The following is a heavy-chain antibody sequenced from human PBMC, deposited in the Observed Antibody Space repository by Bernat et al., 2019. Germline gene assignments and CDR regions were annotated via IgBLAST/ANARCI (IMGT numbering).Heavy chain of an antibody. CDR1: GFTFSSFG. J-gene: IGHJ3*02. CDR2: IWYDGSNQ. V-gene: IGHV3-33*01. CDR3: ARDRGTEVVFGKGGAFDI. Sequence: QVQLVESGGGVVQPGRSPRLSCAASGFTFSSFGMHWVRQAPGKGLEWLAVIWYDGSNQYYADSVKGQFTISRDNSKNTLYLQMNSLRAEDTAVYYCARDRGTEVVFGKGGAFDIWGQGTTVTVSS. D-gene: IGHD3-22*01.